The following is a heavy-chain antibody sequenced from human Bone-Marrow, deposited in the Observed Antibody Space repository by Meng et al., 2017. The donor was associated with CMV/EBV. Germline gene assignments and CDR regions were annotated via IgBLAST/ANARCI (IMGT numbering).Heavy chain of an antibody. CDR3: AKDQYDFWSGYPFYYYGMDV. CDR2: IKSKTDGGTT. V-gene: IGHV3-15*01. CDR1: GFTFSNAW. D-gene: IGHD3-3*01. Sequence: GESLKISCAASGFTFSNAWMSWVRQAPGKGLEWVGRIKSKTDGGTTDYAAPVKGRFTISRDDSKNTLYLQMNSLKTEDTAVYYCAKDQYDFWSGYPFYYYGMDVWGQGTTVTVSS. J-gene: IGHJ6*02.